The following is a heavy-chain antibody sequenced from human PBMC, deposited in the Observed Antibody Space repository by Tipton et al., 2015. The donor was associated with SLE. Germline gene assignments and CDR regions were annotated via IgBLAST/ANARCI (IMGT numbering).Heavy chain of an antibody. Sequence: SGLVKPSETLSLTCAVSGGSISSGGYSWSWIRQPPGKGLEWIGYIDHSGSTYYNPSLKSRVTISVDTSKNQFSLKLSSVTAADTAVYYCARSAVAGVGWYSDLWGRGTLVTVSS. J-gene: IGHJ2*01. D-gene: IGHD6-13*01. CDR2: IDHSGST. V-gene: IGHV4-30-2*01. CDR3: ARSAVAGVGWYSDL. CDR1: GGSISSGGYS.